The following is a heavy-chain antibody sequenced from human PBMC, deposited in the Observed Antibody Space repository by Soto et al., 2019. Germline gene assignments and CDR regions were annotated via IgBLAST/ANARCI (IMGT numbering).Heavy chain of an antibody. D-gene: IGHD1-26*01. J-gene: IGHJ4*02. CDR2: ISYDGSNK. CDR1: GFTFSSYG. CDR3: ADSGSYFDY. Sequence: PVVSLRISWAASGFTFSSYGMHWVRQAPGKGLEWVAVISYDGSNKYYAGSXXXXLTISXDNSKNTLYLQMNSLRAEVTAVYYCADSGSYFDYWGQGTLVTVSS. V-gene: IGHV3-30*03.